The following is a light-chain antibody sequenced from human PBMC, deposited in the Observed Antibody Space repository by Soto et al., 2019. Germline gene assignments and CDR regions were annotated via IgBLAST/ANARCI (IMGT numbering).Light chain of an antibody. Sequence: EIVLTQSPATLSLSPGERATLSCRASQSFSSYLAWYQQNPGQAPRLLIYDASKRATGIPARFSGRGSGTDFTLTISSLGPEDFAVYYCQQRSNWPPVITFGQGTRLEI. CDR3: QQRSNWPPVIT. CDR1: QSFSSY. V-gene: IGKV3-11*01. CDR2: DAS. J-gene: IGKJ5*01.